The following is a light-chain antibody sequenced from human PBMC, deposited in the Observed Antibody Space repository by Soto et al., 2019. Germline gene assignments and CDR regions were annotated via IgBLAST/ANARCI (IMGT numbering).Light chain of an antibody. V-gene: IGLV2-23*03. CDR1: SSDVGSYYL. CDR2: EGP. CDR3: CSYAGSSTFV. J-gene: IGLJ1*01. Sequence: QSVLTQPASVSGSPGQSITISCTGTSSDVGSYYLVSSYQQRPGKAPKLMIYEGPKRPSGVSIRFSGSKSGNTASLTISGLQAEDEADYYCCSYAGSSTFVFGTGTKVTV.